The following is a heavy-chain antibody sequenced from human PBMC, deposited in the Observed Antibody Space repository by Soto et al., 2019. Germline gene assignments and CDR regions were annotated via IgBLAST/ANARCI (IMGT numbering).Heavy chain of an antibody. CDR3: ARDLYYSSGRYFDHDAFDI. CDR2: ISPHNDRT. J-gene: IGHJ3*02. D-gene: IGHD6-19*01. Sequence: QVQLVQSGADVKKPGASVKVSCKASGYNFTSYGISWVRQAPGQGLEWMGWISPHNDRTKYARRFQDRVTMTTETPTSTVYMELGSLRSDDTAVDYCARDLYYSSGRYFDHDAFDIWGHGTVVTVSS. V-gene: IGHV1-18*01. CDR1: GYNFTSYG.